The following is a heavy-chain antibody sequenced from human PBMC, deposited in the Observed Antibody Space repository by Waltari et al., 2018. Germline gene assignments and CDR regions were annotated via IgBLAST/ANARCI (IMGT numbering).Heavy chain of an antibody. CDR3: ARERLLNPGSISKYLPDY. Sequence: AISGSGGSTYYADSVKGRFTISRDNSKNTLYLQMNSLRSEDTAVYYCARERLLNPGSISKYLPDYWGQGTLVTVSS. J-gene: IGHJ4*02. CDR2: ISGSGGST. D-gene: IGHD3-3*01. V-gene: IGHV3-23*01.